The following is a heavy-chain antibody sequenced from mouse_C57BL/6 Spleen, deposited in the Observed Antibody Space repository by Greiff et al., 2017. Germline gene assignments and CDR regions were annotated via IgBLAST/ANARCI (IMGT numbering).Heavy chain of an antibody. CDR2: INPNNGGT. Sequence: EVKLMESGPELVKPGASVKIPCKASGYTFTDYNMDWVKQSHGKSLEWIGDINPNNGGTIYNQKFKGKATLTVDKSSSTAYMELRSLTSEDTAVYYCAIYYYGSSQFAYWGQGTLVTVSA. D-gene: IGHD1-1*01. V-gene: IGHV1-18*01. CDR1: GYTFTDYN. CDR3: AIYYYGSSQFAY. J-gene: IGHJ3*01.